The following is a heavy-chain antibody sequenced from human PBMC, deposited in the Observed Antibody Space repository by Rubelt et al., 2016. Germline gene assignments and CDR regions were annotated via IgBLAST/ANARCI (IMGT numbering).Heavy chain of an antibody. Sequence: QVQLQQWGAGLLKPSETLSLTCAVYGGSFSGYYWSWIRQPPGKGLEWIGEINHSGSTNYNPSFMSRVARSVDTSKNQCSLRLSSVTAADTAVYYCARGHLERDNWFDPWGQGTLVTVSS. CDR2: INHSGST. CDR1: GGSFSGYY. D-gene: IGHD1-1*01. CDR3: ARGHLERDNWFDP. V-gene: IGHV4-34*01. J-gene: IGHJ5*02.